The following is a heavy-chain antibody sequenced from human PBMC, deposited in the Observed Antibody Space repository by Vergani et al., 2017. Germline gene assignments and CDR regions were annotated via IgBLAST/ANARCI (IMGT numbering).Heavy chain of an antibody. J-gene: IGHJ3*02. Sequence: QVQLVQSGAEVKKPGASVKVSCKASGGTFSSYAISWVRQSPGQGLEWMGRIIPILGIANYAQKFQGRVTITADKSTSTAYMELSSLRSEDTAVYYCARVDSWYRAFDIWGQGTMVTVSS. CDR1: GGTFSSYA. CDR3: ARVDSWYRAFDI. D-gene: IGHD6-13*01. CDR2: IIPILGIA. V-gene: IGHV1-69*04.